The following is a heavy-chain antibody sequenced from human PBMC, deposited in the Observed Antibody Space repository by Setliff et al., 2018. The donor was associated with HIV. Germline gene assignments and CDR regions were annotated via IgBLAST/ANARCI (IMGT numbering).Heavy chain of an antibody. Sequence: GAPVKVSCKASGYTFNNYGISWVRQAPGQGLEWMGWINTHSGYTNYAQNVQGRVTVTMDTSTSTAYMELRSLKSDDTAVYYCARGKTWLRFLDYWGQGTLVTVSS. D-gene: IGHD5-12*01. J-gene: IGHJ4*02. CDR1: GYTFNNYG. CDR3: ARGKTWLRFLDY. V-gene: IGHV1-18*01. CDR2: INTHSGYT.